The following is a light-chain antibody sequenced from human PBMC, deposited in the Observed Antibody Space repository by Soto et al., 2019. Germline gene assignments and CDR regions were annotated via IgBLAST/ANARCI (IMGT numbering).Light chain of an antibody. J-gene: IGKJ1*01. V-gene: IGKV2-28*01. CDR1: QSLLHSDGSNY. CDR3: MQALQTPRT. Sequence: DIVMTQSPLSLPVTPGEPASISCRSSQSLLHSDGSNYLDWYLKKPGQSPQLLIYLGSNRASGVPDRFSGSGSGTDFTLEISRVEAEDVGIYYCMQALQTPRTFGQGTRVEIK. CDR2: LGS.